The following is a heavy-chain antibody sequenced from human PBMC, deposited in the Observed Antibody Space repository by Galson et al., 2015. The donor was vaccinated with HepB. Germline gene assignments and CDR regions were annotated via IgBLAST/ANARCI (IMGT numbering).Heavy chain of an antibody. J-gene: IGHJ6*02. D-gene: IGHD5-24*01. CDR1: GYRFTGYW. Sequence: QSGAEVKKPGESLRISCKGSGYRFTGYWITWVRQMPGKGMEWMGRIDLSDSYINYSPSFPGNVTITADTSISTAYLQWSSLKASDTAMYYCARLSGEMATIDLDYYYAMDVWGQGTTVTVSS. V-gene: IGHV5-10-1*01. CDR2: IDLSDSYI. CDR3: ARLSGEMATIDLDYYYAMDV.